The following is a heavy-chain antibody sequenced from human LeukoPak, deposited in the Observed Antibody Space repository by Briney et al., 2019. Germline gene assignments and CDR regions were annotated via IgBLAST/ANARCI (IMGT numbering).Heavy chain of an antibody. Sequence: PWASVKVSCKASGYTFTGYYMHWVRQAPGQGLEWMGWINPNSGGTNYAQKFQGRVTMTRDTSISTAYMELSRLRSDDTAVYYCATVTYYYDSSGFAFDIWGQGTMVTVSS. CDR3: ATVTYYYDSSGFAFDI. CDR1: GYTFTGYY. J-gene: IGHJ3*02. CDR2: INPNSGGT. D-gene: IGHD3-22*01. V-gene: IGHV1-2*02.